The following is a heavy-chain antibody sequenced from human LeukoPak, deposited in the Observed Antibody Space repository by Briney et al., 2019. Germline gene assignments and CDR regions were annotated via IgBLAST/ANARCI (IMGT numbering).Heavy chain of an antibody. CDR3: ARVGRKYSYGYLDY. J-gene: IGHJ4*02. CDR2: INHSGST. CDR1: GGSFSGYY. D-gene: IGHD5-18*01. Sequence: SETLSLTCAVYGGSFSGYYWSWIRQPPGKGLEWIGEINHSGSTNYNPSLKGRVTISVDTSKNQFSLKLSSVTAADTAVYYCARVGRKYSYGYLDYWGQGTLVTVSS. V-gene: IGHV4-34*01.